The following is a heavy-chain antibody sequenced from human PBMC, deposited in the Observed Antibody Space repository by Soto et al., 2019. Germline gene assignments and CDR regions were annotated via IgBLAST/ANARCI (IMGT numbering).Heavy chain of an antibody. Sequence: SETLSLTCTVSGGSISSSSYYWGWIRQPPGKGLEWIGSIYYSGSTYYNPSLKSRVTISVDTSKNQFSLKLSSVTAADTAVYYCASTSMVRGVTPPTFDYWGKGTLVTVST. CDR1: GGSISSSSYY. CDR2: IYYSGST. D-gene: IGHD3-10*01. CDR3: ASTSMVRGVTPPTFDY. J-gene: IGHJ4*02. V-gene: IGHV4-39*07.